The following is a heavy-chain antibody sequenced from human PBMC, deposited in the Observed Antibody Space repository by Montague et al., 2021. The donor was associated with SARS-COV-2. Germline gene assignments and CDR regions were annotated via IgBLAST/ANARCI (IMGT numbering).Heavy chain of an antibody. D-gene: IGHD5-12*01. Sequence: SETLSLTCTVSGGSISTYYWCWIRQPPGKGLEWISYINYSGITNHNPSLKSRVSVSLDTSKNHFSLNLKSVTAADTAVYYCARSGWLTRGFDSWGQGTLVFVSS. CDR1: GGSISTYY. V-gene: IGHV4-59*01. J-gene: IGHJ4*02. CDR2: INYSGIT. CDR3: ARSGWLTRGFDS.